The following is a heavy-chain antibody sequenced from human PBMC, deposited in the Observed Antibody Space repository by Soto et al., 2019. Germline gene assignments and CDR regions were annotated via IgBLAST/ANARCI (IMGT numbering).Heavy chain of an antibody. CDR3: ARRQAAAADIPLYYYYYYGMDV. J-gene: IGHJ6*02. Sequence: PGGSLRLSCAASGFTFSSYAMGWVRQAPGKGLEWVSAINGSGGSTYYADSVKGRLTTSRDNTKNTLYLQMNSLRAEDTAVYYCARRQAAAADIPLYYYYYYGMDVWGQGTTVTVSS. V-gene: IGHV3-23*01. CDR1: GFTFSSYA. D-gene: IGHD6-13*01. CDR2: INGSGGST.